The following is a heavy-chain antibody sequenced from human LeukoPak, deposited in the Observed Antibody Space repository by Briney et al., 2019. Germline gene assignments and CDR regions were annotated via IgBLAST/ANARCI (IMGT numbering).Heavy chain of an antibody. D-gene: IGHD3-22*01. V-gene: IGHV4-59*08. CDR3: ARYAYYDSSGYSGNAFDI. CDR1: GGSISSYY. CDR2: IYYSGST. Sequence: SETLSLTCTVSGGSISSYYWSWIRQPPGKGLEWIGSIYYSGSTNYNPSLKSRVTISVDTSKNQFPLKLSSVTAADTAVYYCARYAYYDSSGYSGNAFDIWGQGTMVTVSS. J-gene: IGHJ3*02.